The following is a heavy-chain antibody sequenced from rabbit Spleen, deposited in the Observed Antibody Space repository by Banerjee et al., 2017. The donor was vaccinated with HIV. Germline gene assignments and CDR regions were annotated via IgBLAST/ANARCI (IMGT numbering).Heavy chain of an antibody. CDR2: INIVTGKD. CDR1: GVSFSDKEV. Sequence: QEQLEESGGGLVKPEGSLTLTCKASGVSFSDKEVMCWVRQDPGKGLEWIACINIVTGKDVYATWAKGRFTISKTSSTTVTLQMTSLTAADTATYFCARVPFYAIYATGGRATIDNGLDLWGPGTLVTVS. J-gene: IGHJ6*01. D-gene: IGHD6-1*01. CDR3: ARVPFYAIYATGGRATIDNGLDL. V-gene: IGHV1S45*01.